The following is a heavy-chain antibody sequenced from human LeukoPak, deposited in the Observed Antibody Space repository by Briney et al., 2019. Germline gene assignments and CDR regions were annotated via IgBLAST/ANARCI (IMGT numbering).Heavy chain of an antibody. CDR2: IHYSGST. D-gene: IGHD3-10*01. V-gene: IGHV4-39*01. J-gene: IGHJ4*02. CDR3: ARLHGSGKKGPYDY. CDR1: GGSISSSSYY. Sequence: SETLSLTCTVSGGSISSSSYYWGWIRQPPGKGLEWIGSIHYSGSTYYNPSLKSRVTISVDTSKNQFSLKLSSVTAADTAVYYCARLHGSGKKGPYDYWGQGTLVTVSS.